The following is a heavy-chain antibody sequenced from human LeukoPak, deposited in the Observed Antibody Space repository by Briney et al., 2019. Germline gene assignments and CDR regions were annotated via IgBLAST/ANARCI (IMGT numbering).Heavy chain of an antibody. J-gene: IGHJ6*02. CDR3: ARDDSYYGMDV. CDR2: IYYSGST. V-gene: IGHV4-59*01. Sequence: SETLSLTCTVSGGSISSYYWSWLRQPPGKGLEWIGYIYYSGSTNYNPSLKRRVTISVDTSKDQFSLKLSSVTAADTAVYYCARDDSYYGMDVWGQGTTVTVSS. CDR1: GGSISSYY.